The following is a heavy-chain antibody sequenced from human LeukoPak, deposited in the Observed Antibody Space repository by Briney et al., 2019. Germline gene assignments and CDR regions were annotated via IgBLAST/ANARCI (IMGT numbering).Heavy chain of an antibody. CDR3: AILTMIVVEYAFDI. CDR1: GFTFSSYN. D-gene: IGHD3-22*01. Sequence: PGGSLRLSCAASGFTFSSYNMNWVRQAPGKGLERVSFISSSSSYIYYADSVKGRFTISRDNAKNSLYLQMNNLRAEDTAVYYCAILTMIVVEYAFDIWGQGTMVTVSS. J-gene: IGHJ3*02. V-gene: IGHV3-21*01. CDR2: ISSSSSYI.